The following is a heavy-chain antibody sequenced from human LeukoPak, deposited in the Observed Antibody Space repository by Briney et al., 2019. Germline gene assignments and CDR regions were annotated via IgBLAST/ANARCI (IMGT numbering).Heavy chain of an antibody. J-gene: IGHJ4*02. CDR2: INHSGST. CDR1: GGSFSGYY. V-gene: IGHV4-34*01. CDR3: ASYFPGYSSSWYRGDIDY. Sequence: SETLSLTCAVYGGSFSGYYWSWIRQPPGKGLEWIGEINHSGSTNYNPSLKSRVTISVDTSKNQFSLKLSSVTAADTAVYYCASYFPGYSSSWYRGDIDYWGQGTLVTVSS. D-gene: IGHD6-13*01.